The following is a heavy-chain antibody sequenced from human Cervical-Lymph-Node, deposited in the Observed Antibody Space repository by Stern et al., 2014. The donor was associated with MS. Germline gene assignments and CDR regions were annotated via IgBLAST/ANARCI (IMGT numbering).Heavy chain of an antibody. Sequence: QMQLVQSGAEARKPGASVKISCKASGYGFTDFYLFWVRQAPGKGLECMGWIKADNGGIKYVEKFQGRVSVTRDTSVSTTYLELRRLTSDDTAVYYCARRGVLGDMDLWGQGTPVTVSS. CDR1: GYGFTDFY. D-gene: IGHD3-10*01. V-gene: IGHV1-2*02. J-gene: IGHJ5*02. CDR2: IKADNGGI. CDR3: ARRGVLGDMDL.